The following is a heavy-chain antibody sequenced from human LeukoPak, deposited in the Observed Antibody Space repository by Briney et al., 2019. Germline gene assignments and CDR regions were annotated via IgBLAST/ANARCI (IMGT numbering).Heavy chain of an antibody. Sequence: SETLSLTCTVSGGSISSYYWGWIRQPPGKGLEWIGSIYYSGSTYYNPSLKSRVTISVDTSKNQFSLKLSSVTAADTAVYYCARVAATIRNWFDPWGQGTLVTVSS. J-gene: IGHJ5*02. CDR2: IYYSGST. V-gene: IGHV4-39*07. D-gene: IGHD5-12*01. CDR3: ARVAATIRNWFDP. CDR1: GGSISSYY.